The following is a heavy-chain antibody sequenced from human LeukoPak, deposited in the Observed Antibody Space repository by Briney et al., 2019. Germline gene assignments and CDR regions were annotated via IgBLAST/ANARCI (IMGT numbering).Heavy chain of an antibody. CDR3: ARVTSMTVYYYHYMDV. CDR2: IYYSGTT. V-gene: IGHV4-30-4*08. J-gene: IGHJ6*03. D-gene: IGHD2-21*02. Sequence: SETLSLTCTVSGGSINSGDYYWSWIRQPPGEGLEWIGYIYYSGTTYYNPSLKSRVTISVDTSKNQFSLKLSSVTAADTAVYYCARVTSMTVYYYHYMDVWGKGTTVTVSS. CDR1: GGSINSGDYY.